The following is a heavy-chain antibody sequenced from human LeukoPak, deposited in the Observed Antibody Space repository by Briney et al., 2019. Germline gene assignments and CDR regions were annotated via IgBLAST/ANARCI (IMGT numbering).Heavy chain of an antibody. CDR3: TRDRGAYNLYDY. Sequence: GGSLRLSCTASGFTFGDYAMSWIRQAPGKGLEWVGFIRSKAYGETADYAASVKGRFTISRDDSKAIAYLQMNSLKTENTAVYHCTRDRGAYNLYDYWGQGTLVTVSS. J-gene: IGHJ4*02. CDR1: GFTFGDYA. D-gene: IGHD1-1*01. V-gene: IGHV3-49*03. CDR2: IRSKAYGETA.